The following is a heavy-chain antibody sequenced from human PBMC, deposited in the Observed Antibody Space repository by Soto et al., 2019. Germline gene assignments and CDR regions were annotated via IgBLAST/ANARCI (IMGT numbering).Heavy chain of an antibody. V-gene: IGHV4-30-4*01. CDR1: GGSFSSGDYY. Sequence: PSETLSLTCSVSGGSFSSGDYYWSWIRQPPGKGLEWIGYIFYSGSTYYNPSLKSRVTMSVDRSKNQFSLKLTSVIAADTAVYYCARDRDVYASGRSYGMDVWGQGTTVTVSS. CDR3: ARDRDVYASGRSYGMDV. CDR2: IFYSGST. D-gene: IGHD3-10*01. J-gene: IGHJ6*02.